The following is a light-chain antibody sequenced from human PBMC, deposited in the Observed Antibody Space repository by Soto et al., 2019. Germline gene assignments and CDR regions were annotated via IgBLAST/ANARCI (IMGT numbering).Light chain of an antibody. Sequence: EIVLTQSPGTLSLSPGERATLSCRASQSVSSTDLVWYQQKRGQAPRLLIYGASSRATGIPDRFSGSGSGTDFTLTISRLEPEDFEVYYCQQFGNSARTFGQGTEVEV. J-gene: IGKJ1*01. V-gene: IGKV3-20*01. CDR2: GAS. CDR3: QQFGNSART. CDR1: QSVSSTD.